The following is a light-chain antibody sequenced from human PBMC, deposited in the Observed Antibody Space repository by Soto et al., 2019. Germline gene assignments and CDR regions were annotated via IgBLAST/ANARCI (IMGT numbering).Light chain of an antibody. CDR1: QSVSSY. CDR3: KRGRRGLT. J-gene: IGKJ4*01. V-gene: IGKV3-11*01. CDR2: DAS. Sequence: EIVLTQSPATLSLSPGERATLSCRASQSVSSYLAWYQQKPGQAPRLLIYDASNRATGIPARFSGSGSGTDFFFTISGLGRKVLAVYYCKRGRRGLTLGGGTRG.